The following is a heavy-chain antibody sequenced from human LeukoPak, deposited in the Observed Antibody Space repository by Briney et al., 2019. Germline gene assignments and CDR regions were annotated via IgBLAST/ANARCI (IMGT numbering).Heavy chain of an antibody. D-gene: IGHD6-13*01. J-gene: IGHJ4*02. V-gene: IGHV4-4*02. CDR2: IYHSGST. CDR1: GGSISSSNW. CDR3: ARGIDHRRYSSSWYFDY. Sequence: SETLSLTCAVSGGSISSSNWWSWVRQPPGKGLEWIGEIYHSGSTNYNPSLKSRVTISVDKSKNQFSLKLSSVTAADTAVYYCARGIDHRRYSSSWYFDYWGQGTLVTVSS.